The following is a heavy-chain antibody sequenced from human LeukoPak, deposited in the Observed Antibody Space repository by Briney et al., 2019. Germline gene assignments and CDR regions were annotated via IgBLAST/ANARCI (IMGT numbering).Heavy chain of an antibody. J-gene: IGHJ4*02. Sequence: PGGSLRLSCAASGFTFSTYAMHWVRQAPGKGLEWVAVISYDGRQKYYADSVKGRFTISRDNSKNTLFLQMNSLRDEDTAVYYCTRAYLERLTAGYFDHWGQGTLVTVS. V-gene: IGHV3-30*14. CDR3: TRAYLERLTAGYFDH. CDR1: GFTFSTYA. D-gene: IGHD3-3*01. CDR2: ISYDGRQK.